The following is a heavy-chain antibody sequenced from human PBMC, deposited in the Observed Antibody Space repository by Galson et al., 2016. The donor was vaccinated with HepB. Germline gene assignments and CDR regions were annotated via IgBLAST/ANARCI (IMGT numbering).Heavy chain of an antibody. D-gene: IGHD3-16*01. V-gene: IGHV3-23*01. J-gene: IGHJ6*04. CDR2: ISMSGGSR. CDR3: VRGSTAPDV. CDR1: GFIFSSYG. Sequence: LRLSCAASGFIFSSYGMTWVRQAPGKGLEDVSSISMSGGSRDYAESVKGRFTISRDNSRSTLFLQMNSLRAEDTGVYYCVRGSTAPDVWGKGTTVTVSS.